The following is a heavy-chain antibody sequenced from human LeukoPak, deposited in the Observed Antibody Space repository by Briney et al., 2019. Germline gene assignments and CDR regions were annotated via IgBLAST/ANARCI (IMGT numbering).Heavy chain of an antibody. D-gene: IGHD3-10*01. CDR2: IDPSDSYT. CDR1: GYSFTSYW. J-gene: IGHJ5*02. V-gene: IGHV5-10-1*01. CDR3: ARHGVGEQGWGSYYKDWFDP. Sequence: GQSLTISCKGSGYSFTSYWISWVRQMPGKGLEWMGRIDPSDSYTNYSPSFQGHVTISADKSISTAYLQWSSLKASDTAMYYCARHGVGEQGWGSYYKDWFDPWGQGTLVTVSS.